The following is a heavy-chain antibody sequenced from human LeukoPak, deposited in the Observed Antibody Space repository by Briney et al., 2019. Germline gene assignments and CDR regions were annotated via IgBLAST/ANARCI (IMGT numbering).Heavy chain of an antibody. J-gene: IGHJ4*02. V-gene: IGHV3-23*01. CDR1: GFTFSSYT. CDR3: ATQMTTVTMDDY. CDR2: IRGGGDNT. D-gene: IGHD4-17*01. Sequence: PGGSLRLSCAASGFTFSSYTMSWVRQAPGKGLEWVSAIRGGGDNTFYADSVKGRFTISRDNSKNTLYLQMNSLRADDTAVYFCATQMTTVTMDDYWGQGTLVTVSS.